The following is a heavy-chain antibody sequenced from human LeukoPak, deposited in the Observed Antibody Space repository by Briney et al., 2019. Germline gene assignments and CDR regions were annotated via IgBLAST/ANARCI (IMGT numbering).Heavy chain of an antibody. CDR2: ISSSGSTI. Sequence: GGSLRLSCAASGFTFSDYYMSWIRQAPGRGLEWVSYISSSGSTIYYADSVKGRFTISRDNAKNSLYLQMNSLRAEDTAVYYCARVVNSGYDWEPYYYMDVWGKGTTVTVSS. D-gene: IGHD5-12*01. J-gene: IGHJ6*03. CDR1: GFTFSDYY. CDR3: ARVVNSGYDWEPYYYMDV. V-gene: IGHV3-11*04.